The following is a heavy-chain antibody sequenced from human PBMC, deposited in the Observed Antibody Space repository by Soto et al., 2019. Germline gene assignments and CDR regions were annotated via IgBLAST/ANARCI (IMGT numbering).Heavy chain of an antibody. CDR2: ISWNSDTI. V-gene: IGHV3-9*01. Sequence: EVQLVESGGGLVQPGRSLRLSCAASGFTFDEYAMHWVRQVPGKGLEWVSGISWNSDTIGYADSVKGRFTISRDNAKNFLYLQMSSLRAEDTVFYYCANALPPGRFYKPLDYWGHGTLVSVSS. CDR3: ANALPPGRFYKPLDY. J-gene: IGHJ4*01. CDR1: GFTFDEYA. D-gene: IGHD3-10*01.